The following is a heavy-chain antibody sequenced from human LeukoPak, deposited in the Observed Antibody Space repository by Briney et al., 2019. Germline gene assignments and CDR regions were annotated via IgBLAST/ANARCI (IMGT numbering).Heavy chain of an antibody. Sequence: SETLSLTCTVSGGSIRSYYWGWIRQPPGKGLEWIGSIYHSGSTYYNPSLKSRVTISVDTSKNQFSLKLSSVTAADTAVYYCARVAYTDTAMGTVDYWGQGTLVTVSS. CDR3: ARVAYTDTAMGTVDY. J-gene: IGHJ4*02. CDR1: GGSIRSYY. D-gene: IGHD5-18*01. CDR2: IYHSGST. V-gene: IGHV4-38-2*02.